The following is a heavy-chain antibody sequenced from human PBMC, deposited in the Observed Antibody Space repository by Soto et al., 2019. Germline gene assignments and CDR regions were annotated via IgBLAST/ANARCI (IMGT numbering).Heavy chain of an antibody. CDR3: ARVRRSSPAEYFQH. Sequence: SETLSLTCAVSGGSISSGGYSWSWIRQPPGKGLEWIGYIYHSGSTYYNPSLKSRVTISVDRSKNQFSLKLSSVTAADTAVFYCARVRRSSPAEYFQHWGQGTLVTVSS. CDR2: IYHSGST. D-gene: IGHD6-6*01. J-gene: IGHJ1*01. CDR1: GGSISSGGYS. V-gene: IGHV4-30-2*01.